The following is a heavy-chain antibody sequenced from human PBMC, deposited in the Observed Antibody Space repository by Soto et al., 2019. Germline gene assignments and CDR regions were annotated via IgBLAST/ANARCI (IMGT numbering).Heavy chain of an antibody. CDR2: INHSGST. J-gene: IGHJ6*03. CDR3: ARHEEGDIVVVPAAMSKYYYYMDV. V-gene: IGHV4-34*01. CDR1: GGSFSGYY. Sequence: SETLSLTCAVYGGSFSGYYWSWIRQPPGKGLEWIGEINHSGSTNYNPSLKSRVTISVDTSKNQFSLKLISVTAADTAVYYCARHEEGDIVVVPAAMSKYYYYMDVWGKGTTVTVSS. D-gene: IGHD2-2*01.